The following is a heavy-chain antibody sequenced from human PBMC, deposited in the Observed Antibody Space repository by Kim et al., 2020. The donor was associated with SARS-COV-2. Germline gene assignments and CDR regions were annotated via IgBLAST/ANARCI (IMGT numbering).Heavy chain of an antibody. CDR2: MNPNSGNT. CDR3: ARDGPGSSWREVDY. J-gene: IGHJ4*02. Sequence: ASVKVSCKASGYTFTSYDINWVRQATGQGLEWMGWMNPNSGNTGYAQKFQGRVTMTRNTSISTAYMELSSLRSEDKAVYYWARDGPGSSWREVDYWGQGTLVTVSS. V-gene: IGHV1-8*01. CDR1: GYTFTSYD. D-gene: IGHD6-13*01.